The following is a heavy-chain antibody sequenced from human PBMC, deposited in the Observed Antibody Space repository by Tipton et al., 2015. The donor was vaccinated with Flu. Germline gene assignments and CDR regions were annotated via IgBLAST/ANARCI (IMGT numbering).Heavy chain of an antibody. J-gene: IGHJ4*02. V-gene: IGHV4-39*07. CDR3: DSYGSESY. D-gene: IGHD3-10*01. Sequence: TLSLTCTVSGDSISSNTYYWGWIRQPPGNGLEWIGTTYYTGRTYYNPSLKSRLTISIDTSKNQFSLKLTSVTAADTAMCYCDSYGSESYWGQGTLVTVSS. CDR1: GDSISSNTYY. CDR2: TYYTGRT.